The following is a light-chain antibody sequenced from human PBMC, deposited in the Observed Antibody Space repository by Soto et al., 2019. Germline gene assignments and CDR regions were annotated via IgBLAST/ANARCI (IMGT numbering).Light chain of an antibody. J-gene: IGKJ4*01. CDR1: QSVSNNF. CDR2: GAS. Sequence: EVVLTQSPGTLSLSPGERATLSCRASQSVSNNFLAWYQQKLGQAPRLLIYGASSRATGIPDRFSGSGSGTDFTLTISSLEPEDFAVYYCQQYSSSPRTFGGGTKVDIK. V-gene: IGKV3-20*01. CDR3: QQYSSSPRT.